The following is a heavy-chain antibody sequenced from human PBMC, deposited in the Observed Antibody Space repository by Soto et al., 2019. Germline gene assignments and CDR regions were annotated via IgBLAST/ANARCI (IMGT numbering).Heavy chain of an antibody. J-gene: IGHJ4*02. Sequence: EVQLVESGGGLVQPGGSLRLSCAASGFTLSSYEMNWVRQAPGKGLEWVSYITGSGNTIYYADSVKGRFTISRDNANNSMYLQMNSLRAEDTAVYYCARGGSYFDYWGQGTLVTVSS. CDR2: ITGSGNTI. CDR3: ARGGSYFDY. D-gene: IGHD1-26*01. CDR1: GFTLSSYE. V-gene: IGHV3-48*03.